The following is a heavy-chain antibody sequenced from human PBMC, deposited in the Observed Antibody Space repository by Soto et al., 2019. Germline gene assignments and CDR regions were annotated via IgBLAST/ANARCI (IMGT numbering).Heavy chain of an antibody. J-gene: IGHJ6*03. CDR2: INAGNGNT. V-gene: IGHV1-3*01. Sequence: ASVKVSCKASGYTFTSYAMHWVRQAPGQRLEWMGWINAGNGNTKYSQKFQGRVTITRDTSASTAYMELSSLRSEDTAVYYCASNTVTSCYSYYYMVVWGKATTVSV. CDR1: GYTFTSYA. D-gene: IGHD4-4*01. CDR3: ASNTVTSCYSYYYMVV.